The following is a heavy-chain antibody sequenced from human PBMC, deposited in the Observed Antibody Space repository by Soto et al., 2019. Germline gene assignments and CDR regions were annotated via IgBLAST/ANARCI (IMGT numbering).Heavy chain of an antibody. CDR3: ARGRYGDY. D-gene: IGHD1-1*01. V-gene: IGHV1-18*01. Sequence: QVHLVQSGAEVKKPGASVKVSCKGSGYTFTSYGNTWVRQAPRQGLEWRGWISAHNGNTDYAQKNQGRITRTRDTSTNTAYMELRSLRSDDRAVYYCARGRYGDYWGQGAEVTVSS. CDR1: GYTFTSYG. CDR2: ISAHNGNT. J-gene: IGHJ4*02.